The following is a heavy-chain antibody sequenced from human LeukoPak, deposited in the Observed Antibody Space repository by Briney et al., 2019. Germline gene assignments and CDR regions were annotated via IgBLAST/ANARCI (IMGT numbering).Heavy chain of an antibody. CDR3: ARDARYLTGTSSYYYYMDV. Sequence: TGGSLRLSCAASGFTLRDHSMDWVRQAPGKGLGWGGRARSQASGYSTEYAASVKGRFTILRDDSETSVYLQMNSLKTDDTAIYFCARDARYLTGTSSYYYYMDVWGKGTTVTVSS. CDR1: GFTLRDHS. CDR2: ARSQASGYST. J-gene: IGHJ6*03. V-gene: IGHV3-72*01. D-gene: IGHD1-14*01.